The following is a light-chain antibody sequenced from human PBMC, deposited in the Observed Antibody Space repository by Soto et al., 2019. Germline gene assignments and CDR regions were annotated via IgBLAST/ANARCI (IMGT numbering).Light chain of an antibody. V-gene: IGKV3-11*01. CDR2: DAS. J-gene: IGKJ4*01. Sequence: EIVLTQSPDTLSLSPGERATLACRASQSVDNYLAWYQQRPGQAPRLLIYDASNRASGILARFSGSGSGTDFTLTISSLEPEDFAVYYCQQRSTGPPLTFGGGTKVEIK. CDR3: QQRSTGPPLT. CDR1: QSVDNY.